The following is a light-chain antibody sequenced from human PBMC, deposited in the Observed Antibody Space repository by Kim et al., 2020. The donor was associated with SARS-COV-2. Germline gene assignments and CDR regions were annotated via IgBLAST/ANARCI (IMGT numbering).Light chain of an antibody. CDR2: GAS. CDR1: QSVSSSH. CDR3: QENGSARYT. J-gene: IGKJ2*01. V-gene: IGKV3-20*01. Sequence: EIVLTQSPGTLSLSPGERATLSCRASQSVSSSHLAWYQQRPGQAPRLIVYGASSRATGIPDRFSGSGSGTDFTLTISRLEPEDSAMYYCQENGSARYTFGQGTKLEI.